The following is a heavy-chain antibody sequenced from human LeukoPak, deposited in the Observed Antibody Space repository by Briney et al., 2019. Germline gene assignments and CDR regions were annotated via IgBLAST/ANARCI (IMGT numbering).Heavy chain of an antibody. V-gene: IGHV3-7*02. CDR3: ARAMYYDILTGYYNPSSIFDY. CDR2: INPDGGEE. Sequence: GGSLRLSCAVSGLTLSNYWMNWVRQAPGKGLEWVANINPDGGEERYVDSVKGRFVISRDNAKNSLYLQMNSLRAEDTAVYYCARAMYYDILTGYYNPSSIFDYWGQGTLVTVSS. J-gene: IGHJ4*02. D-gene: IGHD3-9*01. CDR1: GLTLSNYW.